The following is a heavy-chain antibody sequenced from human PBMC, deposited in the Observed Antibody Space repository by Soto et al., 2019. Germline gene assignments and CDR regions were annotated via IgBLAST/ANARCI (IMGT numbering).Heavy chain of an antibody. CDR3: ARDRVTVLYYYYGMDV. CDR2: ISSSSSDI. D-gene: IGHD4-4*01. J-gene: IGHJ6*02. Sequence: GGSLRLSCAASGFTFSSYSMNLVRQAPGKGLEWVSSISSSSSDIYYADSVKGRFTIFRDNAKNSLYLQMNSLRAEDTVVYYCARDRVTVLYYYYGMDVWGQGTTVTVSS. CDR1: GFTFSSYS. V-gene: IGHV3-21*01.